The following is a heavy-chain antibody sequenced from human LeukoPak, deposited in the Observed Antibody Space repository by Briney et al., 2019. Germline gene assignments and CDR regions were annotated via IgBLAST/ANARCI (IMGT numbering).Heavy chain of an antibody. CDR1: GFTFSSYA. Sequence: GGSLRLSCAASGFTFSSYAMSWVRQAPGKGLEWVSAISGSGGSTYYADSVKGRFTISRDNPKSTLYLQMNSLRAEDTAVYYCAKVPSSIWLVPDYWGQGTLVTVSS. CDR3: AKVPSSIWLVPDY. J-gene: IGHJ4*02. V-gene: IGHV3-23*01. CDR2: ISGSGGST. D-gene: IGHD6-6*01.